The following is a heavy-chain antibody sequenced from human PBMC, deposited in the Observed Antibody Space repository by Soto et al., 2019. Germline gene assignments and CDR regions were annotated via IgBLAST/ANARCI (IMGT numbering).Heavy chain of an antibody. Sequence: PSETLCLTCAVYVGPFSGYYWSWIRQPPGKGLEWIGEVNNSGSTNYNPSLKSRVTISVDTSKNQFSLKLSSVTAADTAVYYCARGITMVVVQRYAAHRDQVDYSTQGT. CDR3: ARGITMVVVQRYAAHRDQVDY. D-gene: IGHD3-22*01. CDR2: VNNSGST. V-gene: IGHV4-34*01. CDR1: VGPFSGYY. J-gene: IGHJ4*02.